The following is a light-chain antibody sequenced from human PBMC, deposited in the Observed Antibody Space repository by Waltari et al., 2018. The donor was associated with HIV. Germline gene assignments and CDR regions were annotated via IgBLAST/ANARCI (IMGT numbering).Light chain of an antibody. CDR2: DAS. CDR1: HNIQKF. V-gene: IGKV1-39*01. J-gene: IGKJ3*01. CDR3: LQSFTAPLT. Sequence: DTQMTQSPSSLSASIGNRVAITCRASHNIQKFLSWYQKESWKAPNLLIFDASTLQSGVPSRFSGSGSGTDFTLTISSLQAEDFATYYCLQSFTAPLTFGPGTKVDVK.